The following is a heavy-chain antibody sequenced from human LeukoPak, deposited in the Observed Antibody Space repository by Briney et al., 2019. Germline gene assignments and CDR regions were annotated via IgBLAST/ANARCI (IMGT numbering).Heavy chain of an antibody. CDR3: ARAVPGLRYYYGMDV. CDR2: IYGGGST. J-gene: IGHJ6*02. Sequence: GGSLRLSCAASGFTVSSNYMSWVRQAPGKGLEWVSVIYGGGSTYYADSVKGRFTISRDNSKNTLYLQMNSLRAEDTAVYYCARAVPGLRYYYGMDVWGQRTTVTVSS. V-gene: IGHV3-66*01. CDR1: GFTVSSNY. D-gene: IGHD5-12*01.